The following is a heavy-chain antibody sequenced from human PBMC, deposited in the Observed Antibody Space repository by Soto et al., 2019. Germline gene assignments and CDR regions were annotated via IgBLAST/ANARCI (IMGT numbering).Heavy chain of an antibody. D-gene: IGHD3-3*02. CDR3: AKAKLEGPLDV. CDR2: ISGSGGST. V-gene: IGHV3-23*01. Sequence: GGSLRLSCTASGFTFSSHAISWVRQAPGKGLEWVSAISGSGGSTYYADSVKGRFTISRDNSKNTLYLQMNSLRAEDTAVYYCAKAKLEGPLDVWGQGTTVTVSS. J-gene: IGHJ6*02. CDR1: GFTFSSHA.